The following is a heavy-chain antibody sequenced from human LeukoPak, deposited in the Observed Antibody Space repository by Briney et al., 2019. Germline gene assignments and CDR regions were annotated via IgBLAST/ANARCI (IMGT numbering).Heavy chain of an antibody. D-gene: IGHD2-21*02. V-gene: IGHV4-30-2*05. CDR3: ARDLYCGGDCYSYGAFDI. Sequence: SQSLSLTCAVSGVSISCGGYSWRWIRQPPGKGLEWIGYINHSGSTYYNPSLKSRVTISVDTSKNQFSLKLSSVTAADTAVYYCARDLYCGGDCYSYGAFDIWGQGTIVTVSS. J-gene: IGHJ3*02. CDR2: INHSGST. CDR1: GVSISCGGYS.